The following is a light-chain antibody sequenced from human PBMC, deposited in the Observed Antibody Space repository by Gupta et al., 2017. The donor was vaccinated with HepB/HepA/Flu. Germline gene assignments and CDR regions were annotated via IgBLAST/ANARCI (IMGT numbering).Light chain of an antibody. J-gene: IGLJ3*02. CDR1: SGHSSYI. CDR3: ETWDSNSWV. V-gene: IGLV4-60*03. Sequence: HPVLTQSSSASASLGSSSKLTCTLSSGHSSYIIAWHQQQPGKAPRYLMKLEGSGSYNKGSGVPDRFSGSSSGADRYLTISNLQSEDEADYYCETWDSNSWVFGGGTKLTVL. CDR2: LEGSGSY.